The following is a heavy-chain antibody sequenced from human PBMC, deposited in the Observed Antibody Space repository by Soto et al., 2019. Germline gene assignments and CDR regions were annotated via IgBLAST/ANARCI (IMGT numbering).Heavy chain of an antibody. V-gene: IGHV4-59*12. CDR3: ARDFERSAIGP. J-gene: IGHJ5*02. CDR1: GGSIGTYY. Sequence: SETLSLTCTVSGGSIGTYYWFWIRKHPGKGLEWIGYIAYSGDTYYNPSLRSRVTISADTSENKFSLTLKSVTAADTAVYFCARDFERSAIGPWGQGASVTVSS. D-gene: IGHD3-9*01. CDR2: IAYSGDT.